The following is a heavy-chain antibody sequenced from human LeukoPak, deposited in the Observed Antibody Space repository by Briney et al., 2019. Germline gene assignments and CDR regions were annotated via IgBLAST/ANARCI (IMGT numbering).Heavy chain of an antibody. CDR2: ISWNSGSI. CDR3: AKDSDDILTGSLDY. CDR1: GFTFDDYA. D-gene: IGHD3-9*01. J-gene: IGHJ4*02. V-gene: IGHV3-9*01. Sequence: PGGSLRLSCAASGFTFDDYAMHWVRQAPGKGLEWVSGISWNSGSIDYADSVKGRFTISRDNAKNSLYLQMNSLRAEDTALYYCAKDSDDILTGSLDYWGQGTLVTVSS.